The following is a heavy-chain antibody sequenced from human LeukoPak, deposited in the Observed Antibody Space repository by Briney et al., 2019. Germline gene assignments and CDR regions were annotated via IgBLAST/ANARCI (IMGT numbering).Heavy chain of an antibody. D-gene: IGHD3-10*01. V-gene: IGHV3-30*04. Sequence: PGRSLRLSCAASGFTFSSYAMHWVRQAPGKGLEWVAVISYDGSNKYYADSVKGRFTISRDNSKNTLYLQMNSLRAEDTAVYYCANGDYYGSGSYFGYWGQGTLVTVSS. CDR2: ISYDGSNK. J-gene: IGHJ4*02. CDR1: GFTFSSYA. CDR3: ANGDYYGSGSYFGY.